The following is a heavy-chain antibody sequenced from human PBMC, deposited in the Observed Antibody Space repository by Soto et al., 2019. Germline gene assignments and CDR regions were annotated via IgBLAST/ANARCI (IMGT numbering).Heavy chain of an antibody. D-gene: IGHD1-26*01. J-gene: IGHJ4*02. V-gene: IGHV1-3*04. CDR2: INTGNDNT. CDR3: ARASVGATPMDY. CDR1: GDTLSSYG. Sequence: ASVKVSCKASGDTLSSYGMHWVRQAPGQRLEWMGWINTGNDNTKYSQRLQGRVTIGRDTSASTAYMELSSLRSEDTAIYYCARASVGATPMDYWGQGTLVTVSS.